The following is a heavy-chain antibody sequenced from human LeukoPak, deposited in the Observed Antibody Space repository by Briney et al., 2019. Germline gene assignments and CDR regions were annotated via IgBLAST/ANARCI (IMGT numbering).Heavy chain of an antibody. Sequence: PGGSLRLSCEASGFKFSSYSMNWVRQAPGKGPEWVSSISDSGKYIFNADSLKGRFIISRDNARNSLHLQMNSLTVEDTAVYYCARGEDNWKYGWFDPWGQGTLVIVSS. D-gene: IGHD1-7*01. J-gene: IGHJ5*02. CDR2: ISDSGKYI. V-gene: IGHV3-21*01. CDR3: ARGEDNWKYGWFDP. CDR1: GFKFSSYS.